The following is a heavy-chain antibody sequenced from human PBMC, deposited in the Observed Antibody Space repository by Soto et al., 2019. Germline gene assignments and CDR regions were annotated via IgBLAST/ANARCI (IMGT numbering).Heavy chain of an antibody. CDR1: GYSFTSFG. D-gene: IGHD4-17*01. CDR3: ARGGDYVDLGYLDA. J-gene: IGHJ5*02. V-gene: IGHV1-18*04. Sequence: VQLVQSGGEVKKPGASVKVSCKASGYSFTSFGITWVRQAPGQGLEWMAWISTKLGNINYAPKFQGRVTVTTDTSTGTANMELRSPRSDHTALYYCARGGDYVDLGYLDAWGQGTLVTVSS. CDR2: ISTKLGNI.